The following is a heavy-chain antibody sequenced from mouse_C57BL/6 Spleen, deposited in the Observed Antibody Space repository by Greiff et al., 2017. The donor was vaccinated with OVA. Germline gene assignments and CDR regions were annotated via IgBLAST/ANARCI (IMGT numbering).Heavy chain of an antibody. D-gene: IGHD2-1*01. CDR2: IDPSDSYT. V-gene: IGHV1-50*01. J-gene: IGHJ2*01. Sequence: QVQLQQPGAELVKPGASVKLSCKASGYTFTSYWMQWVKQRPGQGLEWIGEIDPSDSYTNYNQKFKGKATLTVDTSSSTAYMQLSSLTSEDSAVYYCARRGYPSTNCDYWGQGTTLTVSS. CDR3: ARRGYPSTNCDY. CDR1: GYTFTSYW.